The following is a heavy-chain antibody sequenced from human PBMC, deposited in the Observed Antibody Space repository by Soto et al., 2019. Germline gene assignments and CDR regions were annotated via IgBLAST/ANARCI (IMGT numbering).Heavy chain of an antibody. V-gene: IGHV3-7*04. Sequence: VQLVESGGGLVQPGGSLRLSCTVSGFNFSRYWMNWVRQAPGKGLEWVPNSRPDTDDRFHADSVRGLFSISRDNAKKSLFLQMNSLRVEDTAVYYCAREDETFDYWGQGILVTVSS. CDR3: AREDETFDY. J-gene: IGHJ4*02. CDR1: GFNFSRYW. CDR2: SRPDTDDR.